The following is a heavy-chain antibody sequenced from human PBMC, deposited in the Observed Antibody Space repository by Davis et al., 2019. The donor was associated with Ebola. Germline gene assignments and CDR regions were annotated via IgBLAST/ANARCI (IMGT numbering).Heavy chain of an antibody. Sequence: AASVKVSCKASGYTFTRFAIHWVRQAPGQRLEWMGWINAGNGNTIYSQNFQGRVTITRDTSASPVYMELSSLRSEDTAVYYCAGNSVTTRLDYYGMDVWGQGTTVTVSS. CDR1: GYTFTRFA. CDR3: AGNSVTTRLDYYGMDV. D-gene: IGHD4-17*01. CDR2: INAGNGNT. V-gene: IGHV1-3*01. J-gene: IGHJ6*02.